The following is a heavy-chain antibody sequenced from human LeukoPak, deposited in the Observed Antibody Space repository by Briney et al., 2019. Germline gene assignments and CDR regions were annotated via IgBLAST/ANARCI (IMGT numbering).Heavy chain of an antibody. Sequence: GGSLRLSCADSGFTFSSYWMSWVRQAPGKGLEWVANIKQDGSEKYYVDSVKGRSTISRDNAKNSLYLQMNSLRAEDTAVYYCARDRSRSKVFDYWGQGTLVTVSS. CDR3: ARDRSRSKVFDY. CDR1: GFTFSSYW. J-gene: IGHJ4*02. CDR2: IKQDGSEK. V-gene: IGHV3-7*03.